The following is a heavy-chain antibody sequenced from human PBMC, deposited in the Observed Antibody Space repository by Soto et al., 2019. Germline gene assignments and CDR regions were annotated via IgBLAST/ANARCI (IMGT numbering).Heavy chain of an antibody. V-gene: IGHV3-30-3*01. Sequence: GGSLRLSCAASGFTFSSYAMHWVRQAPGKGLEWVAVISYDVSNKYYADSVKGRFTISRDNSKNTLYLQMNSLRAEDTAVYYCARGPYVVVVAAMLDPWGQGTLVTVAS. CDR1: GFTFSSYA. J-gene: IGHJ5*02. CDR3: ARGPYVVVVAAMLDP. D-gene: IGHD2-15*01. CDR2: ISYDVSNK.